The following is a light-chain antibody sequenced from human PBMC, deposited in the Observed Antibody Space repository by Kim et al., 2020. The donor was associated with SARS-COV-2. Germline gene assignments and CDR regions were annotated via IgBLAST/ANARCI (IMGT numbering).Light chain of an antibody. CDR1: QSISSW. CDR2: KAS. J-gene: IGKJ1*01. Sequence: DIQMTQSPSTLSASVGDRVTITSRASQSISSWLAWYQQKPGKAPKLLIYKASSLESGVPSRFSGSGSGTEFTLTISSLQPDDFAPYYCQQYNSYPWTFGQGTKVDIK. V-gene: IGKV1-5*03. CDR3: QQYNSYPWT.